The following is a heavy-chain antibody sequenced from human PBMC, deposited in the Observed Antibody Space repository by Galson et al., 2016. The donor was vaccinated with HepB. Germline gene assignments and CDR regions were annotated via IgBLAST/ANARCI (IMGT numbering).Heavy chain of an antibody. J-gene: IGHJ5*02. D-gene: IGHD3/OR15-3a*01. Sequence: SLRLSCAASGFTFSDHYMDWVRQAPGKGLEWVGRARSKFHRYSTEYAASVKGRFTVSRDESKNSLYLQMNSLKVQDTAVYFCARGPFCTSSYCPGPFNSWGQGTLDTVSS. CDR2: ARSKFHRYST. V-gene: IGHV3-72*01. CDR3: ARGPFCTSSYCPGPFNS. CDR1: GFTFSDHY.